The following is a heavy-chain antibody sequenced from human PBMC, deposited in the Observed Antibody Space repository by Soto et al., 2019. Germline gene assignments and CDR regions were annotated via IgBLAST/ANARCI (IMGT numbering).Heavy chain of an antibody. Sequence: QVQLVQSGAEVKKPGSSVKVSCKASGGTFSSYAIDWVRQAPGQGLEWMGGIIPIFGTTNYAQKLQGRVNLTADESTRTGYMEMSTMTSEDTAVYYCARGTVTGSEYNYCYSGRDVWGQGTTVTVSS. D-gene: IGHD1-1*01. CDR3: ARGTVTGSEYNYCYSGRDV. CDR1: GGTFSSYA. V-gene: IGHV1-69*12. CDR2: IIPIFGTT. J-gene: IGHJ6*02.